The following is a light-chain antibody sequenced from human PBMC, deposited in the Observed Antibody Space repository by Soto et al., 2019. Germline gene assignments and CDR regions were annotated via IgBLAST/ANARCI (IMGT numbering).Light chain of an antibody. J-gene: IGKJ4*01. CDR2: GAS. CDR1: QSVSSSY. CDR3: HQYGSSPLT. V-gene: IGKV3-20*01. Sequence: EIVLTQSPGTLSLSPGERATLSCRASQSVSSSYLAWYQQKPGQAPRLLICGASSRATGIPDRFSGSGSGTDFTLTSSIQEPEDRALYYRHQYGSSPLTFGGGTKVEIK.